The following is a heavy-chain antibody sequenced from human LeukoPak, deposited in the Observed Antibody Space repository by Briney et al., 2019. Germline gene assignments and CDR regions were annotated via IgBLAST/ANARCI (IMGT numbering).Heavy chain of an antibody. D-gene: IGHD3-3*01. J-gene: IGHJ4*02. CDR2: IIPIFGTA. CDR1: GGTFSSYA. Sequence: ASVKVSCKASGGTFSSYAISWVRQAPGQGLEWMGGIIPIFGTANYAQKLQGRVTMTTDTSTSTAYMELRSLRSDDTAVYYCARALTIFGVVIMGYWGQGTLVTVSS. CDR3: ARALTIFGVVIMGY. V-gene: IGHV1-69*05.